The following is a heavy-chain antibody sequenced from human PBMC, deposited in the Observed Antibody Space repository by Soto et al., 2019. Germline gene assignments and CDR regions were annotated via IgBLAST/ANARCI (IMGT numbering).Heavy chain of an antibody. CDR2: INPSSGGT. CDR1: GYPFTGPY. D-gene: IGHD2-2*02. CDR3: ARAAPWNTAAILGNYYYGMDV. Sequence: ASVKVSCKASGYPFTGPYIYWVRQAPGQGLEWMGWINPSSGGTEFAEKFQGRVTVTRDTSIRTVFLELNSLTSDDTAVYYCARAAPWNTAAILGNYYYGMDVWGQGTTVTVSS. V-gene: IGHV1-2*02. J-gene: IGHJ6*02.